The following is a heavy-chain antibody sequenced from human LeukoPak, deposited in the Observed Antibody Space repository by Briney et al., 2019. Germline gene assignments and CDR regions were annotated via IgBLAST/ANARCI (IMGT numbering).Heavy chain of an antibody. CDR1: GFTFNSYA. CDR2: ITGGGDTT. CDR3: AKERSGVVVAATNY. J-gene: IGHJ4*02. V-gene: IGHV3-23*01. D-gene: IGHD2-15*01. Sequence: GGSLRLSCAASGFTFNSYAMTWVRQAPGKGLEWVSSITGGGDTTYYADSVRGRFTISRDNSKNTLSLQINSLRAEDTAVYYCAKERSGVVVAATNYWGRGTLVTVSS.